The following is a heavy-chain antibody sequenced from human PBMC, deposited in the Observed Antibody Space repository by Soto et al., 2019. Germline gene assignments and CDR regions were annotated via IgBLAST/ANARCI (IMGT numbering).Heavy chain of an antibody. J-gene: IGHJ4*02. CDR2: IYYSGSP. V-gene: IGHV4-59*08. Sequence: SETLSLTCTVSGDSISSHYWSWIRQPPGKGLEWIGYIYYSGSPNYNPSLKSRVTISVDTSKNQFSLKLSSVTAADTAVYYCAKARAQYYDFWSGYPVDYWGQGTLVTVSS. D-gene: IGHD3-3*01. CDR1: GDSISSHY. CDR3: AKARAQYYDFWSGYPVDY.